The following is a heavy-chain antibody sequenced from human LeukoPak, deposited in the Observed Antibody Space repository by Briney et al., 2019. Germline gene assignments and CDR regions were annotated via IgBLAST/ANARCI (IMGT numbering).Heavy chain of an antibody. D-gene: IGHD3-16*01. CDR1: GYSFNGYY. Sequence: GASVKVSCKASGYSFNGYYIHWVRQAPGQGLEWMGWINPKSGGTKYAQKFQGRVTMTRDRPITTAYMELSRLRFDDTAVYYCARVSLDYYENFHAFDIWGQGITLTVSS. V-gene: IGHV1-2*02. CDR2: INPKSGGT. CDR3: ARVSLDYYENFHAFDI. J-gene: IGHJ3*02.